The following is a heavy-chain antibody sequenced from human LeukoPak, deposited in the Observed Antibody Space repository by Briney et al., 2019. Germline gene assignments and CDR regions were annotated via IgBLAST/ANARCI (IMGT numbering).Heavy chain of an antibody. V-gene: IGHV1-24*01. CDR3: ATGGIQLWTRDYYYGVDV. CDR1: GYTLTELS. J-gene: IGHJ6*02. Sequence: ASVKVSCKVSGYTLTELSMHWVRQAPGKGLEWMGGFDPEDGETIYAQKFQGRVTMTEGTSTDTAYMELSSLRSEDTAVYYCATGGIQLWTRDYYYGVDVWGQGTTVTVSS. D-gene: IGHD5-18*01. CDR2: FDPEDGET.